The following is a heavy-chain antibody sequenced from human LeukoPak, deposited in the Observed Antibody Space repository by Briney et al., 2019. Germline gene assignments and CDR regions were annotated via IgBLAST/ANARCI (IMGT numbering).Heavy chain of an antibody. CDR2: ISSSSSTI. CDR1: GFTFSSYS. V-gene: IGHV3-48*01. Sequence: GGSLRLSCAASGFTFSSYSMNWVRQAPGKGLERVSYISSSSSTIYYADSVKGRFTISRDNAKNSLYLQMNSLRAEDTAVYYCARDSVEYSSHPGWFDPWGQGTLVTVSS. CDR3: ARDSVEYSSHPGWFDP. J-gene: IGHJ5*02. D-gene: IGHD6-6*01.